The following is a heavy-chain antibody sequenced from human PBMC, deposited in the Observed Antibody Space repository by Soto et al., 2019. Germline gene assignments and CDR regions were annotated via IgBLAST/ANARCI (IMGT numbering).Heavy chain of an antibody. V-gene: IGHV3-30*18. J-gene: IGHJ5*02. CDR2: ISHDGKNK. Sequence: QVQLVESGGGVDQPGRSLRLSCAASGLIFSNYGMHWVRQAPGKGLEWVALISHDGKNKYYADSVQGRFTISRDNSKNTLYLQMNSLRGDDTAVYYCAKDRPVKARSGSLSSWGQGTLVTVSS. CDR1: GLIFSNYG. CDR3: AKDRPVKARSGSLSS. D-gene: IGHD1-26*01.